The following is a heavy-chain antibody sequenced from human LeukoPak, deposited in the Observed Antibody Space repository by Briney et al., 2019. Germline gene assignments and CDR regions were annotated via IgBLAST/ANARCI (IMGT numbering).Heavy chain of an antibody. J-gene: IGHJ4*02. D-gene: IGHD2-15*01. CDR1: GVNFYNPW. CDR2: IKSKSDGGTP. CDR3: TTEGGWSFYFDY. V-gene: IGHV3-15*01. Sequence: GGSLRLSRAASGVNFYNPWMSWVRQAPGKGLEWVCRIKSKSDGGTPDYAAPVKGRFAISRDDSKNTLYLQMNSLKTEDTAVYYCTTEGGWSFYFDYWGQGTLVTVSS.